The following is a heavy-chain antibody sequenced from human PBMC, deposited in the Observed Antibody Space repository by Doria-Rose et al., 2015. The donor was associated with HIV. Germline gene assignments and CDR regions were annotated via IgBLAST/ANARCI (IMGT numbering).Heavy chain of an antibody. CDR1: GFTFGDYT. CDR2: IRTKAYFGTP. CDR3: TRDNGGAAVGASYY. D-gene: IGHD1-26*01. V-gene: IGHV3-49*04. J-gene: IGHJ4*02. Sequence: GGLVQPGRSLRLSCTTSGFTFGDYTMSWVRQAPGKGLEWVGFIRTKAYFGTPEYAASVKGRFTISRDDSKNIAYLQMTSLKTEDTAVYFCTRDNGGAAVGASYYWGQGTLVTVSS.